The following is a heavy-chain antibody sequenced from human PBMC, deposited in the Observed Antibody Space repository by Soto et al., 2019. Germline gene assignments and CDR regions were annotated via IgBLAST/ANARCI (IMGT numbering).Heavy chain of an antibody. V-gene: IGHV3-33*01. CDR2: IWYDGSNK. CDR1: GFTFSTHG. CDR3: ARDPLGGYDPDYHGMDV. Sequence: VGSLRLPCAASGFTFSTHGIHWVRQAPGKGLEWVAVIWYDGSNKYYADSVKGRFTISRDNSKNTLYLQMNSLRAEDTAVYYCARDPLGGYDPDYHGMDVWVQGTTVT. J-gene: IGHJ6*02. D-gene: IGHD5-12*01.